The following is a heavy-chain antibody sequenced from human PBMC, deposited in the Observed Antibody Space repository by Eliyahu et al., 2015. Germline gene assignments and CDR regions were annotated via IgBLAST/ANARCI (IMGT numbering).Heavy chain of an antibody. D-gene: IGHD3-16*01. CDR3: AKGGITVDF. J-gene: IGHJ4*02. V-gene: IGHV4-31*03. CDR1: DGSISSPGYY. Sequence: QVQLQESGPGLVKPSQTLSLPCTVSDGSISSPGYYWSWIRQHPGKGLEWIGYIDHTGSTNYNSSLKSRLNISVDMSKKQFSLKLSSVTAADTAVYYCAKGGITVDFWGQGILVTVSS. CDR2: IDHTGST.